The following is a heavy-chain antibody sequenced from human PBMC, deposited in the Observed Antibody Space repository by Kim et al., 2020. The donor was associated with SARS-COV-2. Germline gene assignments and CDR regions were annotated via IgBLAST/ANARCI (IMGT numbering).Heavy chain of an antibody. CDR3: ARARGRDYYGSGSPRGLELGFER. Sequence: GGSLRLSCAASGFTFSSYSMNWVRQAPGKGLEWVSFISSSSSYIYYAYSVKGRFTISRDNAKNSLYLQMNSLRAEDTAVYYCARARGRDYYGSGSPRGLELGFERCGQGTLVTVSS. CDR1: GFTFSSYS. V-gene: IGHV3-21*01. J-gene: IGHJ5*02. D-gene: IGHD3-10*01. CDR2: ISSSSSYI.